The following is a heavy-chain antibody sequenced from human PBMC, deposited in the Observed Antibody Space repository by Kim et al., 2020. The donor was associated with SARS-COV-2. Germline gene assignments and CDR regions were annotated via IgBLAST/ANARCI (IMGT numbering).Heavy chain of an antibody. D-gene: IGHD3-10*01. J-gene: IGHJ2*01. V-gene: IGHV3-21*01. CDR1: GFTFSSYS. CDR2: ISSSSSYI. CDR3: ARAGRRTRGGWYFDI. Sequence: GGSLRLSCAASGFTFSSYSMNWVRQAPGKGLEWVSSISSSSSYIYYADSVKGRFTISRDNAKNSLYLQMNRLRAEDTAVYYCARAGRRTRGGWYFDIWGRGTLVTVSS.